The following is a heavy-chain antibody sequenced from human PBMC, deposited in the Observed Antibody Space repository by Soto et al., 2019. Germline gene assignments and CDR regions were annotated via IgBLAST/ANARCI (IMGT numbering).Heavy chain of an antibody. V-gene: IGHV1-69*06. CDR2: IIPIFGTA. CDR1: GGTFSSYA. CDR3: ARERRLGPRGSYYYGMDV. Sequence: ASVKVSCKASGGTFSSYAISWVRQAPGQGLEWMGGIIPIFGTANYAQRFQGRVTITADKSTSTAYMELSSLRSEDTAVYYCARERRLGPRGSYYYGMDVWGQGTTVTVSS. D-gene: IGHD3-16*01. J-gene: IGHJ6*02.